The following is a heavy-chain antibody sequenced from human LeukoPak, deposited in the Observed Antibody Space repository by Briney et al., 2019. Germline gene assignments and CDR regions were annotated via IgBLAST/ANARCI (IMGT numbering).Heavy chain of an antibody. J-gene: IGHJ4*02. V-gene: IGHV4-59*01. CDR1: GGSISSYY. Sequence: SETLSLTCTVSGGSISSYYWSWIRQPPGKGLEWIGYIYYSGSTNYNPSLKSRVTISVDTSKNQFSLKLSTVTAPDTAVYYRARSEGDVYDSSGYYSPFDCWGQGTLVTVSS. D-gene: IGHD3-22*01. CDR2: IYYSGST. CDR3: ARSEGDVYDSSGYYSPFDC.